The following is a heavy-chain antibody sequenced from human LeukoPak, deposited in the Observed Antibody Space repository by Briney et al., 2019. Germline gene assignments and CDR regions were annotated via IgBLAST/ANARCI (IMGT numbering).Heavy chain of an antibody. D-gene: IGHD6-19*01. V-gene: IGHV1-24*01. J-gene: IGHJ3*02. Sequence: ASVRVSCKVSGYTLTELSMHWVRQAPGKGLEWMGGFDPEDGETIYAQKFQGRVTMTEDTSTDTAYMELSSLRSEDTAVYYCATSAHSGWYAFDIWGQGTMVTVSS. CDR1: GYTLTELS. CDR3: ATSAHSGWYAFDI. CDR2: FDPEDGET.